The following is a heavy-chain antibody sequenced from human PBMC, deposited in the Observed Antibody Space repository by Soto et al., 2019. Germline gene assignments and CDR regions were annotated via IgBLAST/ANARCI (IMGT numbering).Heavy chain of an antibody. J-gene: IGHJ4*02. D-gene: IGHD2-15*01. CDR2: TDYSGNT. CDR1: SDSISSYY. Sequence: QVQLQESGPGLVRPSETLSLTCTVSSDSISSYYWIWIRQSPGKGLEWIGYTDYSGNTKYNPSLKRRVTISGDTSKNQFPLRMSSVTAADTAVYYCARAVGDPHYSLDYWGQGTLVTVSS. V-gene: IGHV4-59*08. CDR3: ARAVGDPHYSLDY.